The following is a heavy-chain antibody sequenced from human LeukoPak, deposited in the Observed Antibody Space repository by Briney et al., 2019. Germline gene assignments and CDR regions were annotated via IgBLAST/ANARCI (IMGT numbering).Heavy chain of an antibody. D-gene: IGHD3-9*01. J-gene: IGHJ4*02. CDR2: ICYSGSTI. CDR3: ARSSEGLLRYFYWLLDY. CDR1: GFNYRYYH. Sequence: GGSLRLSCAASGFNYRYYHERGIRPASGKPAVGWSYICYSGSTIYYADSVKRRFTISRENAKNSLYLQMNSVRAEDTAVYYCARSSEGLLRYFYWLLDYWGQGTLVTVSS. V-gene: IGHV3-11*04.